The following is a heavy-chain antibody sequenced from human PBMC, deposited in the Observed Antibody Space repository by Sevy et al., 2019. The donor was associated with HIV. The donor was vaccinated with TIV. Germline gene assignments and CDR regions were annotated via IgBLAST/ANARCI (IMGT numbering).Heavy chain of an antibody. J-gene: IGHJ4*02. CDR1: GFTFSTYW. CDR2: IKQDGTDT. Sequence: GGSLRLSCAASGFTFSTYWMTWVRQAPGKGLEWVANIKQDGTDTNYVDSVRGRFTISRDNGRNLLYLHMNSLRAEDTAVYFSARALADWGSFHYSSWGRGVLVTV. D-gene: IGHD3-16*01. V-gene: IGHV3-7*01. CDR3: ARALADWGSFHYSS.